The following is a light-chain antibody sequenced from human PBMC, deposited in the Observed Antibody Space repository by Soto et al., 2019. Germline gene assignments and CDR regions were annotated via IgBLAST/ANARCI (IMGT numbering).Light chain of an antibody. CDR3: QQYNEWPLT. V-gene: IGKV3-15*01. J-gene: IGKJ4*01. CDR1: QSVRDN. CDR2: GAS. Sequence: EIVMTQSPATLSVSPGERVTLSCRAIQSVRDNLAWYQQKPGQAPRLLLYGASIRATGVPARFSGSGSATEFSLTINRLQSEDFAVYYCQQYNEWPLTFGGGTKVEIK.